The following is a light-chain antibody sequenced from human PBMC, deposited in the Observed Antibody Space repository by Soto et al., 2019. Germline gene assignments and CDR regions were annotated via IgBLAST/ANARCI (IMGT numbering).Light chain of an antibody. Sequence: DLQMTQSPSSLSASVGDRVTITCQASQDISNYLNWYQQKPGKAPKLLIYDASNLETGVPSRFSGSGSGTDFTFTISSLQPEDIATYYCQQYDNPPPFTFGPGTKVDIK. CDR1: QDISNY. CDR3: QQYDNPPPFT. J-gene: IGKJ3*01. V-gene: IGKV1-33*01. CDR2: DAS.